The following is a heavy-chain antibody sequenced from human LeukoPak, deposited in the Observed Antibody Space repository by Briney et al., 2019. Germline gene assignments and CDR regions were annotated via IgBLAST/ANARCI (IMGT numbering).Heavy chain of an antibody. D-gene: IGHD2-15*01. CDR2: IYYSGST. CDR3: ARGGGYCSGGSCYSQFDY. J-gene: IGHJ4*02. CDR1: GGSISSYY. Sequence: SETLSLTCTVSGGSISSYYWSWIRQPPGKGLDWIGYIYYSGSTNYNPSLKSRVTISVDTSKNHFSLKLSSVTAADTAVYYCARGGGYCSGGSCYSQFDYWGQGTLVTVSS. V-gene: IGHV4-59*01.